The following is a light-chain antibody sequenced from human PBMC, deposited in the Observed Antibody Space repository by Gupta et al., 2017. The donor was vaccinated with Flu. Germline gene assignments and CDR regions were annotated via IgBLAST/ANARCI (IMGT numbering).Light chain of an antibody. Sequence: KVTISCSGSSSNIGSKDVYWYQQHPVTAPKLLIYEDERRHSGLPDRFSGSKSDTSASVCITRLRSGDEADYYWVAWDYSRSGVVFGGGTKLTVL. J-gene: IGLJ2*01. V-gene: IGLV1-51*02. CDR1: SSNIGSKD. CDR3: VAWDYSRSGVV. CDR2: EDE.